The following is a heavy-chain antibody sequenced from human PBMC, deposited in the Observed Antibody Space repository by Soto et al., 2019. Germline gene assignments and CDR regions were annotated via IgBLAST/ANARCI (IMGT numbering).Heavy chain of an antibody. CDR3: ARRRALYGSRSDNYYGMDV. CDR2: IYPSDSDT. J-gene: IGHJ6*02. V-gene: IGHV5-51*01. D-gene: IGHD3-10*01. Sequence: PGESLKISCKGSGYHFTNYWIGWVRQMPGKGLEWMGFIYPSDSDTRYSPSFQGQVTISADKSISTAYLQWSSLKASDTAMYYCARRRALYGSRSDNYYGMDVWGLGTTVTVSS. CDR1: GYHFTNYW.